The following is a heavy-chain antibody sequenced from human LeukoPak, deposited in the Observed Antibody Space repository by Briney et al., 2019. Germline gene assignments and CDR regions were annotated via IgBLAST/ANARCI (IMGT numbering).Heavy chain of an antibody. Sequence: GGSLRLSCAASGFTVSSNYMSWVRQAPGKGLEWVSVIYSGGSTYYADSVKGRFTISRDNSKNTLYLQMNSLRAEDTAVYYCARGVQFDYFDYWGQGTLVTVSS. CDR1: GFTVSSNY. V-gene: IGHV3-53*01. CDR3: ARGVQFDYFDY. J-gene: IGHJ4*02. D-gene: IGHD4-11*01. CDR2: IYSGGST.